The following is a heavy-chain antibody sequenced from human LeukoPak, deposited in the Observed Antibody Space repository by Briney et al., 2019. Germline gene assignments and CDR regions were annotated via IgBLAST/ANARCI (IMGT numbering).Heavy chain of an antibody. D-gene: IGHD6-13*01. J-gene: IGHJ4*02. V-gene: IGHV3-23*01. Sequence: GGSLRLSCAASGFTFNNYPMGWVRQAPGKGLEWLSAIGGEKSGSWTKSADSVKGRFTISRDNSKNTLYLQMNSLRAEDTAVYYCARDLAAASSYFDYWGQGTLVTVSS. CDR2: IGGEKSGSWT. CDR1: GFTFNNYP. CDR3: ARDLAAASSYFDY.